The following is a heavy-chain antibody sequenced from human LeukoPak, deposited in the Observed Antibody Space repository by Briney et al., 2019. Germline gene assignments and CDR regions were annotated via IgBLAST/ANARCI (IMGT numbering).Heavy chain of an antibody. V-gene: IGHV3-66*01. CDR2: IHRDGST. J-gene: IGHJ4*02. Sequence: GGSLRLSCAVSGFTVTTNYMSLVRQAPGEGLEWVSIIHRDGSTYYADSVKGRFTTSRDNSKKTLYIQMNSLRAEDTGVYYCAKFEPFGGFHSDSWSGYTACWGQGTQVTVSS. CDR3: AKFEPFGGFHSDSWSGYTAC. CDR1: GFTVTTNY. D-gene: IGHD3-3*01.